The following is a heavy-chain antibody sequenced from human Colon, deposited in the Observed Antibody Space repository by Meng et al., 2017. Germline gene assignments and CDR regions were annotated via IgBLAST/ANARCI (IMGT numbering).Heavy chain of an antibody. D-gene: IGHD2-15*01. J-gene: IGHJ4*02. Sequence: GESLKISCAASGFTFSSYEMNWVRQAPGKGLEWVSYISSSGSTIYYADSVKGRFTISRDNAKNSLYLQMNSLRAEDTAAYYCARVSHRVVAATTFDYWGQGTLVTVSS. CDR2: ISSSGSTI. CDR1: GFTFSSYE. CDR3: ARVSHRVVAATTFDY. V-gene: IGHV3-48*03.